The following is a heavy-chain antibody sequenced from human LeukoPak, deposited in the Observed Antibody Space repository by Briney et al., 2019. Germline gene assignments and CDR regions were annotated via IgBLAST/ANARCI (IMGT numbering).Heavy chain of an antibody. Sequence: SETLSLTCTVSGGSISSSSYYWGWIRQPPGKGLEWIGSIYYSGSTYYNPSLKSRVTISVDTSKNQFSLKLSSVTAADTAVFYCASLRDEIVVVVAAIDYWGQGTLGTVSS. D-gene: IGHD2-15*01. CDR1: GGSISSSSYY. CDR3: ASLRDEIVVVVAAIDY. V-gene: IGHV4-39*01. CDR2: IYYSGST. J-gene: IGHJ4*02.